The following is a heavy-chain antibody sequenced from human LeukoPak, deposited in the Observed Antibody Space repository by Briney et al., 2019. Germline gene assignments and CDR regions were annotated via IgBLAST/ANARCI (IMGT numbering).Heavy chain of an antibody. D-gene: IGHD4-17*01. CDR3: ARELITYGDYPYYFDY. CDR1: GFTFSNYN. V-gene: IGHV3-21*01. J-gene: IGHJ4*02. Sequence: GGSLRLSCAASGFTFSNYNMNWVRQAPGKGLEWVSSIGSSSSYISYADLVKGRFTISRDNAKNSLYLQMNSLRAEDTAVYFCARELITYGDYPYYFDYWGQGTLVTVSS. CDR2: IGSSSSYI.